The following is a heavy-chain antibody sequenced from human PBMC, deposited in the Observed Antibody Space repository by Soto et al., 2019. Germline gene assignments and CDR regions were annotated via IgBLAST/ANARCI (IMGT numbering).Heavy chain of an antibody. CDR3: AKDLMVRGVYGMDV. J-gene: IGHJ6*02. D-gene: IGHD3-10*01. CDR2: ISYDGSNK. CDR1: GFTFSSYS. Sequence: GGSLRLSCAASGFTFSSYSMNWVRQAPGKGLEWVAVISYDGSNKYYADSVKGRFTISRDNSKNTLYLQMNSLRAEDTAVYYCAKDLMVRGVYGMDVWGQGTTVTVSS. V-gene: IGHV3-30*18.